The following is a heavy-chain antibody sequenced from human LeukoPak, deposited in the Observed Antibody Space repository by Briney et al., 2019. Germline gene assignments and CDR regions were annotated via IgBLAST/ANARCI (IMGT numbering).Heavy chain of an antibody. CDR1: GFTFSRYA. V-gene: IGHV3-21*01. CDR2: ISSSSSYI. J-gene: IGHJ3*02. Sequence: GGSLRLSCAASGFTFSRYAMSWVRQAPGKGLEWVSSISSSSSYIYYADSVKGRFTISRDNAKNSLYLQMNSLRAEDTAVYYCARVRGSLLTDAFDIWGQGTMVTVSS. D-gene: IGHD2-15*01. CDR3: ARVRGSLLTDAFDI.